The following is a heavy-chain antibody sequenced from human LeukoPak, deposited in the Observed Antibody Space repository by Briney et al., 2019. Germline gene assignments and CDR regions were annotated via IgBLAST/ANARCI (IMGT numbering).Heavy chain of an antibody. D-gene: IGHD1-26*01. CDR2: IRAGIDIS. J-gene: IGHJ4*02. CDR3: ARLMGERSLFDY. Sequence: PGGSLRLSCAASGFTFNNYAMSWVRQAPGKGLEWVSVIRAGIDISDYADSVKGRFTSSRDNAKNSVYLQMNSLRAEDTAVYYCARLMGERSLFDYWGQGVLVTVSS. V-gene: IGHV3-23*01. CDR1: GFTFNNYA.